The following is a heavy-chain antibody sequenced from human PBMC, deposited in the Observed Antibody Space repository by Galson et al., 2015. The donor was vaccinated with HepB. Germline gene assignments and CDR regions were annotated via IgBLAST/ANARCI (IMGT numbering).Heavy chain of an antibody. J-gene: IGHJ5*02. Sequence: SLRLSCAASGFTFSSYAMHWVRQAPGKGLEWVAVISYDGSNKYYADSVKGRFTISRDNSKNTLYLQTNSLRAEDTAVYYCARDMLERRPHNWFDPWGQGTLVTVSS. V-gene: IGHV3-30*04. CDR3: ARDMLERRPHNWFDP. CDR1: GFTFSSYA. CDR2: ISYDGSNK. D-gene: IGHD1-1*01.